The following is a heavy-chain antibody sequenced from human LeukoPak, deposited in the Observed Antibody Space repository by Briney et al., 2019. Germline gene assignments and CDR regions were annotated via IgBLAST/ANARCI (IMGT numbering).Heavy chain of an antibody. D-gene: IGHD6-13*01. J-gene: IGHJ3*02. CDR2: INWNGGST. CDR1: GFTFDDYG. Sequence: GGSLRLSCAASGFTFDDYGMSWVRHAPGKGREWDSGINWNGGSTGYADSVKGRFTISRDNAKNSLYLQMNSLRAEDTALYYCAKYSSSWDDAFDIWGQGTMVTVSS. V-gene: IGHV3-20*04. CDR3: AKYSSSWDDAFDI.